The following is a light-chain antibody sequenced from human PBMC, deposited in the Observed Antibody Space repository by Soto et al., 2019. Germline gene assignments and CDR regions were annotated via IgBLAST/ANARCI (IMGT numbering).Light chain of an antibody. J-gene: IGLJ2*01. CDR2: SNH. CDR3: AAWDDSPRGVV. Sequence: QSVLTQPPSASGTPGQRVNIFCSGSSSNIGRNSVYWYQQLPGTAPKLLIYSNHQRPSGVPDRFSGSKSGTSASLAISGLRSEDEANDYCAAWDDSPRGVVFGGGTKLTVL. V-gene: IGLV1-47*02. CDR1: SSNIGRNS.